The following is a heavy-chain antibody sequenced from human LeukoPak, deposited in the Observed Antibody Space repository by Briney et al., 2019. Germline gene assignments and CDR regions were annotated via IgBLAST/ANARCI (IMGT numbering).Heavy chain of an antibody. CDR2: IYTSGST. CDR3: ARGRYDYVWGSYPNWFDP. J-gene: IGHJ5*02. CDR1: GGSISSGSYY. D-gene: IGHD3-16*02. V-gene: IGHV4-61*02. Sequence: SETLSLTCTVSGGSISSGSYYWSWIRQPAGKGLEWIGRIYTSGSTNYNHSLKSRVTISVDTSKNQFSLKLSSVTAADTAVYYCARGRYDYVWGSYPNWFDPWGQGTLVTVSS.